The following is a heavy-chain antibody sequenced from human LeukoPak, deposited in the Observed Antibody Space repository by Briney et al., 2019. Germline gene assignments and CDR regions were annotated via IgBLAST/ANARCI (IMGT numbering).Heavy chain of an antibody. CDR2: ISYDGSNK. CDR1: GFTFSSYA. Sequence: GRSLRLSCAASGFTFSSYAMHWVRQAPGKGLEWVAVISYDGSNKYYADSVKGRFTISRDNSKNTLYLQMNSLRAEDTAVYYCARERLYCSSTSCYSGGFDYWGQGTLVTVPS. D-gene: IGHD2-2*01. V-gene: IGHV3-30*04. CDR3: ARERLYCSSTSCYSGGFDY. J-gene: IGHJ4*02.